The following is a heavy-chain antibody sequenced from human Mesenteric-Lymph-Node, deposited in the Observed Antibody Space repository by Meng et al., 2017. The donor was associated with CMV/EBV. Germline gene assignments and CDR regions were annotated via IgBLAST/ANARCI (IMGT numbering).Heavy chain of an antibody. CDR1: GFTFSSYA. Sequence: VQLVESGGGVVQPGRSLRPACAASGFTFSSYAMHWVRQAPGKGLEWVAVISYDGSNKYYADSVKGRFTISRDNSKNTLYLQMNSLRAEDTAVYYCARVKWGITGTTWGQGTLVTVSS. D-gene: IGHD1-20*01. J-gene: IGHJ5*02. CDR2: ISYDGSNK. V-gene: IGHV3-30*04. CDR3: ARVKWGITGTT.